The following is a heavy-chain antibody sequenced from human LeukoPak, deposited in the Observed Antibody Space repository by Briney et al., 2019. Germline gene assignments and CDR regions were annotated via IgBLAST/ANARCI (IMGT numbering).Heavy chain of an antibody. CDR3: ARADMVRGVIRYFDY. CDR2: IDHSGST. Sequence: SETLSLTCAVYGGSFSGYYWSWIRQPPGKGLEWIGEIDHSGSTNYNPSLKSRVTISVDTSKNQFSLKLSSVTAADTAVYYCARADMVRGVIRYFDYWGQGTLVTVSS. J-gene: IGHJ4*02. D-gene: IGHD3-10*01. CDR1: GGSFSGYY. V-gene: IGHV4-34*01.